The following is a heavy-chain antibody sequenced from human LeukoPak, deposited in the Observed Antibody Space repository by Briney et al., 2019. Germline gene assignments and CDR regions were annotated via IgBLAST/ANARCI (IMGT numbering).Heavy chain of an antibody. D-gene: IGHD3-16*01. V-gene: IGHV1-46*01. CDR3: VREKSGGTYDY. CDR2: IRPLEGST. J-gene: IGHJ4*02. CDR1: GYTFISYY. Sequence: ASVKVSCKASGYTFISYYIQWVRQAPGQGLEWMGTIRPLEGSTTYAQKFQGRVTMTRDTSTSTGYMELSSLKSEDAAIYYCVREKSGGTYDYWGQGTLVTVSS.